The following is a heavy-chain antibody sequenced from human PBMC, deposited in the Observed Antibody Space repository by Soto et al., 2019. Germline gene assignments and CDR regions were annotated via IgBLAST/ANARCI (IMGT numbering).Heavy chain of an antibody. Sequence: GGSLRLSCAASGFTFSSYAMTWVRQAPGKGLEWVSTISGSGGRTYYADSVKGRFTISRDNSKNTLYLQLNSLRTEDTAIYYCAQAPSIAEPGIDYWGQGTLVTVAS. CDR2: ISGSGGRT. CDR3: AQAPSIAEPGIDY. V-gene: IGHV3-23*01. D-gene: IGHD6-13*01. J-gene: IGHJ4*02. CDR1: GFTFSSYA.